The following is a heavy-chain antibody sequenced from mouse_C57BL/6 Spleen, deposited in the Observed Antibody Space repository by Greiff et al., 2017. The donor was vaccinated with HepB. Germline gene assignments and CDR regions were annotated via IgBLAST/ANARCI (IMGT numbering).Heavy chain of an antibody. CDR2: IRNKANGYTT. J-gene: IGHJ2*01. V-gene: IGHV7-3*01. Sequence: EVHLVESGGGLVQPGGSLSLSCAASGFTFTDYYMSWVRQPPGKALEWLGFIRNKANGYTTEYSASVKGRFTISRDNSQSILYLQMNALRAEDSATYYCARYSYAPDYWGQGTTLTVSS. CDR3: ARYSYAPDY. D-gene: IGHD6-5*01. CDR1: GFTFTDYY.